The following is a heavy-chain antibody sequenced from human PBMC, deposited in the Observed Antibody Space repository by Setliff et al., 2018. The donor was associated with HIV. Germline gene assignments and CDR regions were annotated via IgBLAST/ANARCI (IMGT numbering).Heavy chain of an antibody. CDR1: GYPFTSYG. D-gene: IGHD3-3*01. CDR3: ARMQAYYNFWRSTYYFDY. V-gene: IGHV1-18*01. CDR2: ISPYNGDA. J-gene: IGHJ4*02. Sequence: GASVKVSCKASGYPFTSYGICWVRQAPGHGLEWMGYISPYNGDAYYAEKFQGRATMTTDTSTTAVSMELTNLRSDDTAVYFCARMQAYYNFWRSTYYFDYWGQGTPVTVSS.